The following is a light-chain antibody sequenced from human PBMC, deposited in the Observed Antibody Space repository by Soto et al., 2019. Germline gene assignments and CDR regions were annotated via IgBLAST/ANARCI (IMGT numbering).Light chain of an antibody. CDR2: DVT. CDR1: SSDVGRYKL. Sequence: QSALTQPASVSGSPGQSITISCTGTSSDVGRYKLVSWYQQHPGKAPILMIYDVTNRPSGVSNRFSGSKSGNTASLTISGLQAEDEADYYCSSYTTSSTLIFGGGTKLTVL. CDR3: SSYTTSSTLI. V-gene: IGLV2-14*03. J-gene: IGLJ2*01.